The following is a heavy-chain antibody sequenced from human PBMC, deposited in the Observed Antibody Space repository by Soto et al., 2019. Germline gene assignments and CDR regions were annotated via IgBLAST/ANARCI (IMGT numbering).Heavy chain of an antibody. CDR1: GFTFSSYS. D-gene: IGHD3-3*01. CDR2: ISSSSSTI. J-gene: IGHJ5*02. CDR3: ARDWPPRDFWSGYYVNWFDP. V-gene: IGHV3-48*01. Sequence: HPGGSLRLSCAASGFTFSSYSMNWVRQAPGKGLEWVSYISSSSSTIYYADSVKGRFTISRDNAKNSLYLQMNSLRAEDTAVYYCARDWPPRDFWSGYYVNWFDPWGQGTLVTVSS.